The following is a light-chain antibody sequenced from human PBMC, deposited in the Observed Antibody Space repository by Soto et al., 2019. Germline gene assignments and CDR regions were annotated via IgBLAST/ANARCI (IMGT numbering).Light chain of an antibody. Sequence: QSLLTQPPSGSGAPGQRVTISCPGSSSNIGAGYDVHWYQQLPGTAPKLLIYGNSNRPSGVPDRFSGSKSGTSASLAITGLQAEDEADYYCQSYDSSPRGYVFGTGTKVTVL. CDR3: QSYDSSPRGYV. CDR2: GNS. J-gene: IGLJ1*01. CDR1: SSNIGAGYD. V-gene: IGLV1-40*01.